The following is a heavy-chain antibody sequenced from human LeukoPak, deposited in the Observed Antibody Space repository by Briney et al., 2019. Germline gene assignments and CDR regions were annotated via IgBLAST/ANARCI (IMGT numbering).Heavy chain of an antibody. J-gene: IGHJ4*02. CDR2: ILYDGNNK. CDR3: ARGHYYYDSSGYLDY. CDR1: GFTFSSYA. V-gene: IGHV3-30-3*01. Sequence: GGSLRLSCAASGFTFSSYAMHWVRQAPGKGLEWVAIILYDGNNKYCADSVKGRFTTSRDNSKNMLYLQMDSLRAEDTAVYYCARGHYYYDSSGYLDYWGQGTLVTVSS. D-gene: IGHD3-22*01.